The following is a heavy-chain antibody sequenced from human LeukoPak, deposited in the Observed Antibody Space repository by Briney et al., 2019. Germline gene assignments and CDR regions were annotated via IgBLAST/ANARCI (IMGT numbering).Heavy chain of an antibody. CDR2: IYTSGST. J-gene: IGHJ5*02. D-gene: IGHD2-2*02. Sequence: PSETLSLTCTVSGGSISSYYWSWIRQPPGKGLEWIGRIYTSGSTNYNPSLKSRVTMSVDTSKNQFSLKLSSVTAADTAVYYYAREGEGYCSSTSCYTRWFDPWGQGTLVTVSS. CDR3: AREGEGYCSSTSCYTRWFDP. CDR1: GGSISSYY. V-gene: IGHV4-4*07.